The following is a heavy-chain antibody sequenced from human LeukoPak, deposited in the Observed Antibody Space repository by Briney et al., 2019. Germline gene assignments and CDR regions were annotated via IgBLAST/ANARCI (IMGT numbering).Heavy chain of an antibody. CDR2: IDYAGRT. V-gene: IGHV4-59*01. D-gene: IGHD4-17*01. Sequence: SETLSLTCTVSGGSISRDYWSWIRQPPGKGLEWIGYIDYAGRTNYNPSLKSRVTISVDTSKNQFSLKLSSVTAADTAVYYCARARGGYGDEGSYYGMDVWGQGTTVTVSS. J-gene: IGHJ6*02. CDR3: ARARGGYGDEGSYYGMDV. CDR1: GGSISRDY.